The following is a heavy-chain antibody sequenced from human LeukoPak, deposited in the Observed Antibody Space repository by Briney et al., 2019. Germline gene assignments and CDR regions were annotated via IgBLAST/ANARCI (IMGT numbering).Heavy chain of an antibody. CDR2: IKAESGRT. D-gene: IGHD2-15*01. CDR1: GYTFTSYA. J-gene: IGHJ4*02. Sequence: ASVKVSCKASGYTFTSYAMHWVRQAPGQGLEWMGWIKAESGRTHYAQKFQGGVTMTRDTSISTAYMELSRLRSDDTALYYCARGGKYGCSGGSCYSDYWGQGTLVTVSS. V-gene: IGHV1-2*02. CDR3: ARGGKYGCSGGSCYSDY.